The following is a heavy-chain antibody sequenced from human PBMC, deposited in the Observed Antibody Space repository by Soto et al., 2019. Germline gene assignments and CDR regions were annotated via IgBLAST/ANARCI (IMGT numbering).Heavy chain of an antibody. CDR2: IYYSGST. CDR3: ARTGADCSSTSCYLWLGTYYYYYTDV. V-gene: IGHV4-59*01. J-gene: IGHJ6*03. Sequence: SETLSLTCTVSGGSISSYYWSWIRQPPGKGLEWIGYIYYSGSTNYNPSLKSRVTISVDTSKNQFSLKLSSVTAADTAVYYCARTGADCSSTSCYLWLGTYYYYYTDVWGKGTTVTVSS. D-gene: IGHD2-2*01. CDR1: GGSISSYY.